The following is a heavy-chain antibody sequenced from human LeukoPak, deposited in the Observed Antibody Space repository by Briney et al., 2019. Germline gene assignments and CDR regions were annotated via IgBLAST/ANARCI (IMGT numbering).Heavy chain of an antibody. Sequence: GRSLRLSCAASGFTFDDYAMHWVRQAPGKGLEWVSGISWNSGSIGYADSVKGRFTISRDNAKNSLYLQMNSLRAEDTALYYCAKDRTFGGVIVHPAFDYWGQGTLVTVSS. D-gene: IGHD3-16*02. CDR3: AKDRTFGGVIVHPAFDY. J-gene: IGHJ4*02. CDR1: GFTFDDYA. V-gene: IGHV3-9*01. CDR2: ISWNSGSI.